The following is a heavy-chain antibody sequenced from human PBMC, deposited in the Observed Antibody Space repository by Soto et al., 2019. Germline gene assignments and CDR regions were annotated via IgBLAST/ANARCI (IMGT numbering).Heavy chain of an antibody. CDR1: GDSISNINW. CDR3: ARVSPSHGYALDY. CDR2: TSHSGST. D-gene: IGHD2-2*01. J-gene: IGHJ4*02. Sequence: QVQLQQSGPGLVKPSGTLSLSCAVSGDSISNINWWSWVRQPPGKGLEWIGETSHSGSTNYNTSLRSRVTISVETSTNQFPLTMGSVTAADTAVYYCARVSPSHGYALDYWGQGTLVTVS. V-gene: IGHV4-4*02.